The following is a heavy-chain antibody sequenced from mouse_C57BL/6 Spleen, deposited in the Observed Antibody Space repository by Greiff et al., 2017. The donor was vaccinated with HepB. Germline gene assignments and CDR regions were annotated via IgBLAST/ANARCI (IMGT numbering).Heavy chain of an antibody. J-gene: IGHJ3*01. CDR3: ARQGGSSGFAY. CDR2: IDPSDSET. Sequence: QVQLQQPGAELVRPGSSVKLSCKASGYTFTSYWMHWVKQRPIQGLEWIGNIDPSDSETHYNQKFKDKATLTVDKSSSTAYMQLSSLTSEDSAVYYCARQGGSSGFAYWGQGTLVTVSA. V-gene: IGHV1-52*01. CDR1: GYTFTSYW. D-gene: IGHD1-1*01.